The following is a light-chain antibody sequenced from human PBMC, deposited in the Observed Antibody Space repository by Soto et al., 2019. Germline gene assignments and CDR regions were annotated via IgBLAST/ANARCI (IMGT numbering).Light chain of an antibody. Sequence: EIVMSQSPATLSVSPGERATLSCRASQSISSNLAWYQQKLGQAPRLLIYRASTRATGIPARFSGSGSGTEFPLTISSLQSEDFALYYCHQYENWLQTFGQGTKVEI. J-gene: IGKJ1*01. CDR2: RAS. CDR3: HQYENWLQT. V-gene: IGKV3-15*01. CDR1: QSISSN.